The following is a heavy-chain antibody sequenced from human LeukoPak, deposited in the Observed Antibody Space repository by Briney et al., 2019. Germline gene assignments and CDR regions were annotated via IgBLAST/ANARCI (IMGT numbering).Heavy chain of an antibody. CDR1: GFSFSTYG. Sequence: PGRSLRLSCAASGFSFSTYGIHWVRQAPGKGLEWVAVMSYDGRNTNYVDSVKGRFTVSRDNSKNTLCLQMNSLRAEDTAVYYCAKDHRVGSSRGLDFWGQGTLVSVST. V-gene: IGHV3-30*18. D-gene: IGHD3-10*01. CDR3: AKDHRVGSSRGLDF. CDR2: MSYDGRNT. J-gene: IGHJ4*02.